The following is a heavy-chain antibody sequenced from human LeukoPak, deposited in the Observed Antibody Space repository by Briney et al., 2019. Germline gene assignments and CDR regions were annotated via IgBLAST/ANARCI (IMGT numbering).Heavy chain of an antibody. CDR2: IRDSGEA. D-gene: IGHD3/OR15-3a*01. CDR1: GFIVSDYY. CDR3: ARDRAANQDWVEFDP. J-gene: IGHJ5*02. V-gene: IGHV3-66*03. Sequence: PGGSLRLSCAVSGFIVSDYYMSWVRQAPGKGLEWVGLIRDSGEAFYADFARGRFAISRDESENTLYRQMNSLRVEDTAVYFCARDRAANQDWVEFDPWGQGTPVIVSS.